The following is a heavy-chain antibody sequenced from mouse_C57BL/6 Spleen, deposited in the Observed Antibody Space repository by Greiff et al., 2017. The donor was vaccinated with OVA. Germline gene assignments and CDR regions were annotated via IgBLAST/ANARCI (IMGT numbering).Heavy chain of an antibody. Sequence: ESGPGLVKPSQSLSLTCSVTGYSITSGYYWNWIRQFPGNKLEWMGYISYDGSNNYNPSLKNRISITRDTSKNQFFLKLNSVTTEDTATYYCARGHYYGSSPWYFDVWGTGTTVTVSS. CDR3: ARGHYYGSSPWYFDV. CDR1: GYSITSGYY. V-gene: IGHV3-6*01. CDR2: ISYDGSN. D-gene: IGHD1-1*01. J-gene: IGHJ1*03.